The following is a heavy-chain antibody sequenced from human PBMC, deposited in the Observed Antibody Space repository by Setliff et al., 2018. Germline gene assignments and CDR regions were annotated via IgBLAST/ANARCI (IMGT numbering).Heavy chain of an antibody. CDR2: LHTSGSI. V-gene: IGHV4-59*10. CDR1: GDSFSDYY. CDR3: ARNWRDSGYDY. Sequence: SETLSLTCVVYGDSFSDYYWSWIRQPAGKGLEWIGRLHTSGSIDYNPSLKSRVTISVDTSKNQFSLRLRSVTAADTAVYYCARNWRDSGYDYWGQGIVVTVSS. D-gene: IGHD5-12*01. J-gene: IGHJ4*02.